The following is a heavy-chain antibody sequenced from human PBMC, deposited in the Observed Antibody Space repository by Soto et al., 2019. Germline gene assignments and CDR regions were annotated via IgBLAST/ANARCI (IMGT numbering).Heavy chain of an antibody. CDR2: ISYSGIT. CDR3: ARTYCSGGSCYLAFDY. Sequence: ETLSVTCPVPGGSINNYYWSWIRQPPGQGLEWIGYISYSGITNYSPSLKSRVTISADTSKNQFSLKLSSVTAADTAVYYCARTYCSGGSCYLAFDYWGQGTLVTVYS. V-gene: IGHV4-59*01. D-gene: IGHD2-15*01. CDR1: GGSINNYY. J-gene: IGHJ4*02.